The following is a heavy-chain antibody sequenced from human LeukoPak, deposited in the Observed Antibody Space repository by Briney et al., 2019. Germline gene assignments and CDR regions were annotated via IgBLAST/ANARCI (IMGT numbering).Heavy chain of an antibody. J-gene: IGHJ4*02. Sequence: PSETLSLTCTVSGGSISSYYWSWIRQPPGKGLEWIGYIYYSGSTNYNPSLKSRVTISVDTSKNQFSLKLSSVTAAGTAVYYCARGTSFVYWGQGTLVTVSS. CDR2: IYYSGST. CDR3: ARGTSFVY. CDR1: GGSISSYY. V-gene: IGHV4-59*01.